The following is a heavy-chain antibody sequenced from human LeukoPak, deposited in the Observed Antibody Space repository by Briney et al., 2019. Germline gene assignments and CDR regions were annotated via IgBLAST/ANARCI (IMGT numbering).Heavy chain of an antibody. CDR2: INHSGST. D-gene: IGHD3-10*01. CDR1: GGSFSGYY. V-gene: IGHV4-34*01. J-gene: IGHJ4*02. CDR3: AREWTLGFYGSGSSTVSQFDY. Sequence: PSETLSLTCAVYGGSFSGYYWSWIRQPPGKGLEWIGEINHSGSTNYNPSPKSRVTISVDTSKNQFSLKLSSVTAADTAVYYCAREWTLGFYGSGSSTVSQFDYWGQGTLVTVSS.